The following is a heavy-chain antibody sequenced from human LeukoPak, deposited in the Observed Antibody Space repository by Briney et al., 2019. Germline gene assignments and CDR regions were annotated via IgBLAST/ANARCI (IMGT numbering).Heavy chain of an antibody. CDR2: ISSSSSTI. J-gene: IGHJ3*02. CDR3: ARGTRTWIQLWSKGDAFDI. D-gene: IGHD5-18*01. Sequence: GSLLLSCAASGFTFSSYSMHWVRPAPGKGLEWVSYISSSSSTIYYADSVKGRFTISRDNAKNSLYLQMNSLRDEDTAVYYCARGTRTWIQLWSKGDAFDIWGQGTMVTVSS. V-gene: IGHV3-48*02. CDR1: GFTFSSYS.